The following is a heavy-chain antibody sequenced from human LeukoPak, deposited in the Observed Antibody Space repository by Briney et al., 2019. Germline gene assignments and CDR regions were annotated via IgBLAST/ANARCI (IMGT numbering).Heavy chain of an antibody. CDR1: GFTFSSYS. J-gene: IGHJ5*02. Sequence: GGSLRLSCAASGFTFSSYSMNWVRQAPGKGLEWVSYISSSSSTIYYADSVKGRFTISRDNAKNSLHLQMNSLRAEDTAVYYCARALRYFDWLSTSPEYNWFDPWGQGTLVTVSS. CDR2: ISSSSSTI. V-gene: IGHV3-48*01. CDR3: ARALRYFDWLSTSPEYNWFDP. D-gene: IGHD3-9*01.